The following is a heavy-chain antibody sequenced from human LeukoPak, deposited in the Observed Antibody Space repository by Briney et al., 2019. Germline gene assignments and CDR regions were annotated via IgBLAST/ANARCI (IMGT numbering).Heavy chain of an antibody. V-gene: IGHV3-30*01. D-gene: IGHD2-2*02. CDR2: ISYDGSNK. Sequence: GGSLRLSCAASGFTFSSYAMHWVRQAPGKGLEWVAVISYDGSNKYYADSVKGRFTISRDNSKNTLYLQMNSLRAEDTAVYYCARDGFLPAAIVRGAYNWFDPWGQGTPVTVSA. CDR1: GFTFSSYA. CDR3: ARDGFLPAAIVRGAYNWFDP. J-gene: IGHJ5*02.